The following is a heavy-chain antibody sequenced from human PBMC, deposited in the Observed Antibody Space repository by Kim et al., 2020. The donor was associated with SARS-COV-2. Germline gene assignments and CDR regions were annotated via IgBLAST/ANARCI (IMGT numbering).Heavy chain of an antibody. CDR2: IGYSGSST. V-gene: IGHV3-23*01. CDR1: SFTFSSYA. CDR3: ANLLTPLIVVLPGAYGMDV. J-gene: IGHJ6*02. Sequence: GWSLRLSCAASSFTFSSYAMSWVRHAPGKGLEWVSAIGYSGSSTYYADSVKGRFTISRDNSKDTMYLQMNSLRAEDSAVYYCANLLTPLIVVLPGAYGMDVWGQGTTVTVSS. D-gene: IGHD2-2*01.